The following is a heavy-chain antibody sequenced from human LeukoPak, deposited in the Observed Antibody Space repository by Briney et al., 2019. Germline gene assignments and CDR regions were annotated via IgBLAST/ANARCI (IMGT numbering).Heavy chain of an antibody. D-gene: IGHD3-10*01. J-gene: IGHJ4*02. Sequence: PGGSLRLSCAASGLTFSTYWMSWVRQAPGKGLEWVANIKQDGTENYYVDSVKGGFTISRDNAKNSLYLQMNSLRVEDTAVYYCAKVAKYYYGSETYYFFEHWGQGTPVTASS. V-gene: IGHV3-7*01. CDR1: GLTFSTYW. CDR3: AKVAKYYYGSETYYFFEH. CDR2: IKQDGTEN.